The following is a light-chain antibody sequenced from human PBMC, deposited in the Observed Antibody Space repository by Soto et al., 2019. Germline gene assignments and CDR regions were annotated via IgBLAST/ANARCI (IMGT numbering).Light chain of an antibody. CDR1: STDVGRYNY. CDR2: EVS. V-gene: IGLV2-14*01. J-gene: IGLJ1*01. Sequence: QSVLTQPASVSGSPGQSITISCTGTSTDVGRYNYVSWYQQHPGKVPKLIIYEVSRRPSGVSHRFSGSKSGNTASLTISGLQAEDEADFYCSSYTTSNTPLYVFGTGTKVTVL. CDR3: SSYTTSNTPLYV.